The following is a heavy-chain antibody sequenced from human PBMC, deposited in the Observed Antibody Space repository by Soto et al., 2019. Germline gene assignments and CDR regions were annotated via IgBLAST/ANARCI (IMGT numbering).Heavy chain of an antibody. J-gene: IGHJ6*02. V-gene: IGHV3-64*02. D-gene: IGHD3-16*01. CDR1: GFTFSSYA. CDR2: ISSNGGST. Sequence: PGGSLRLSCAASGFTFSSYAMHWVRQAPGKGLEYVSAISSNGGSTYYADSVKGRFTISRDNSKNTLYLQTGSLRAEDMAVYYCARGGEGYGMDVWGQGITVTVSS. CDR3: ARGGEGYGMDV.